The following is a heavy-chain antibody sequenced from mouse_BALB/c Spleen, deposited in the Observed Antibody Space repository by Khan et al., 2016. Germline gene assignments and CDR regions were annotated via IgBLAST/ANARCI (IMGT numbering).Heavy chain of an antibody. CDR1: GYTFTNYG. CDR3: ARRRGCLSANDY. Sequence: QIQLVQSGPELKKPGETVKISCKASGYTFTNYGMNWVKQAPGKGLKWMGWINTYTGEPTYADDFKGRFAFSLETSASTAYLQINNLKNEDMATCFCARRRGCLSANDYWGLGASVTVSS. J-gene: IGHJ4*01. V-gene: IGHV9-1*02. CDR2: INTYTGEP.